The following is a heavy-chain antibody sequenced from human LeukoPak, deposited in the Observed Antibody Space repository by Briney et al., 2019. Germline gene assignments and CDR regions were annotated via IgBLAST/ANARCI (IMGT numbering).Heavy chain of an antibody. V-gene: IGHV3-21*01. CDR3: AREGGYDLWSGPGMDV. D-gene: IGHD3-3*01. J-gene: IGHJ6*02. CDR2: ISSSSSYI. Sequence: GGSLRLSCAASGFSFSSYTMNRVRQAPGKGLEWVSSISSSSSYIYYADSVKGRFTISRDNAKNSLYLQMNSLRAEDTAVYYCAREGGYDLWSGPGMDVWGQGTTVTVSS. CDR1: GFSFSSYT.